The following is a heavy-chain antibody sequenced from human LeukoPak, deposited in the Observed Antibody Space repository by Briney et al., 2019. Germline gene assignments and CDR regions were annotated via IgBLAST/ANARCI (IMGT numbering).Heavy chain of an antibody. D-gene: IGHD3-22*01. Sequence: PGGSLRLSCAASGFTFDDYAMHWVRQAPGKGLEWVSLISGDGGSTYYADSVKGRFTISRDNAKNSLYLQMNSLRAEDTAVYYCARAIVVVMVGRYYYMDVWGKGTTVTVSS. CDR2: ISGDGGST. J-gene: IGHJ6*03. CDR3: ARAIVVVMVGRYYYMDV. CDR1: GFTFDDYA. V-gene: IGHV3-43*02.